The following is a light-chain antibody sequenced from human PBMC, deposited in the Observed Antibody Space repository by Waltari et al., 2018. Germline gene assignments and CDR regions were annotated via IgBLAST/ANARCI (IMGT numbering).Light chain of an antibody. Sequence: DIVMTQSPASLAVSLGERATINCQSSQSVLYSSNNKNYLAWYQQRPGQPPKLLIYWASTRESGVPDRFSGSGSGTDFTLTISSLQAEDVAVYYCQQYYSTPRTFGQGTKVEIE. CDR2: WAS. CDR1: QSVLYSSNNKNY. V-gene: IGKV4-1*01. CDR3: QQYYSTPRT. J-gene: IGKJ1*01.